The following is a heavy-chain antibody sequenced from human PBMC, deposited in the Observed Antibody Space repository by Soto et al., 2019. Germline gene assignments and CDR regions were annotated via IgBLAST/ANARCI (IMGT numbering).Heavy chain of an antibody. CDR2: IYWDDVE. CDR1: GFSLTTNGVS. D-gene: IGHD3-10*01. CDR3: VHIHASGSYFFDY. V-gene: IGHV2-5*02. Sequence: QITFKESGPTLVKPTQPLTLTCTFSGFSLTTNGVSVGRLRQPPGKALEWLALIYWDDVERYSPSLKSRLAISKDTSKNQVVLTMTNMAPVDTATYYCVHIHASGSYFFDYWGQGALVAVSS. J-gene: IGHJ4*02.